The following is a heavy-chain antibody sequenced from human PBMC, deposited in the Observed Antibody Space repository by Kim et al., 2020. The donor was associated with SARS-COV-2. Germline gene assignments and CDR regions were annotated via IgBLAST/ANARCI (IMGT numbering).Heavy chain of an antibody. J-gene: IGHJ4*02. Sequence: STNYNPSLKSRVTISEDTSTNQFFLKLTSVTAADTAIYYCAKYRTTTMLDYWGQGTRVTVSS. V-gene: IGHV4-39*01. CDR3: AKYRTTTMLDY. CDR2: ST. D-gene: IGHD3-10*01.